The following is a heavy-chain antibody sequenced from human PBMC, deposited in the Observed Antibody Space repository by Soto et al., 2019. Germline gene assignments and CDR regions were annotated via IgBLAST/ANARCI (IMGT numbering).Heavy chain of an antibody. CDR3: ARGFCGSIGCSNDAFDI. J-gene: IGHJ3*02. CDR2: TFHSGST. D-gene: IGHD2-2*01. V-gene: IGHV4-59*01. CDR1: GDSISDYY. Sequence: SETLSLTCSVSGDSISDYYWSWIRQPPGKGLEWVGYTFHSGSTKYNPSLRRRLTISMDTSQNQFSLSLRSVTAADTALYYCARGFCGSIGCSNDAFDIWGQGTMVTVSS.